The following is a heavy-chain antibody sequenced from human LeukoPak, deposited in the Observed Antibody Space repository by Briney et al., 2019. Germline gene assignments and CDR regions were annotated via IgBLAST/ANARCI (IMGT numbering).Heavy chain of an antibody. Sequence: GGSLRLSCAASGFTFSSYSMNWVRQAPGKGLEWVSSISSVSEYIYYADSVKGRFTISRDNAKNSLFLQMNRLRAEDSAVYYCAREFYGAYYFDRWGQGTLVTVSS. CDR2: ISSVSEYI. J-gene: IGHJ4*02. V-gene: IGHV3-21*01. CDR1: GFTFSSYS. CDR3: AREFYGAYYFDR. D-gene: IGHD4-17*01.